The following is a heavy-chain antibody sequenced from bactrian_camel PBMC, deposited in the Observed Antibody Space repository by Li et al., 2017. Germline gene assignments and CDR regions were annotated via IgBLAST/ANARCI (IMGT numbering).Heavy chain of an antibody. CDR3: GGQLWRRCVGISQYNY. D-gene: IGHD1*01. CDR2: IGSDRQT. V-gene: IGHV3S55*01. CDR1: GFTFSPYC. J-gene: IGHJ4*01. Sequence: HVQLVESGGGAVQAGASLRLSCAASGFTFSPYCMGWFRQAPGKEREAIATIGSDRQTTYTDSVKGRFTISRDNAKNTLYLQMNSLNLEDTALYYCGGQLWRRCVGISQYNYWGQGTQVTVS.